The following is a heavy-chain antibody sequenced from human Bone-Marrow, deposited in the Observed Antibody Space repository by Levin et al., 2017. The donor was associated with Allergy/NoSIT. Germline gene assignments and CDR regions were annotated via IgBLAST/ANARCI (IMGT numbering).Heavy chain of an antibody. V-gene: IGHV1-18*01. CDR2: ISAYNGNT. Sequence: RASVKVSCKASGYTFTSFGISWVRQAPGQGLEWMGWISAYNGNTNSAQQFQGRVTMTSDTSTSTAYMELKSLRSDDTAVYYCARDLGDGYNKWFDYWGQGTLVTVSS. CDR1: GYTFTSFG. CDR3: ARDLGDGYNKWFDY. J-gene: IGHJ4*02. D-gene: IGHD5-24*01.